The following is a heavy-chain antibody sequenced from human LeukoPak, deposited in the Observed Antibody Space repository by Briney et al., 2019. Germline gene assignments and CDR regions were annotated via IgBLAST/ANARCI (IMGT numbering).Heavy chain of an antibody. D-gene: IGHD5-12*01. CDR3: VKDRGLSGYDGLEY. J-gene: IGHJ4*02. CDR2: IGNDGIIK. CDR1: GVTFKTYG. V-gene: IGHV3-30*18. Sequence: GGSLRLSCAASGVTFKTYGMRWVRQAPGKGLEWVAVIGNDGIIKRYGDSVKGRFTISRDNSKNTLHLQMNSLRAAATALYYCVKDRGLSGYDGLEYWGQGAQVTVSS.